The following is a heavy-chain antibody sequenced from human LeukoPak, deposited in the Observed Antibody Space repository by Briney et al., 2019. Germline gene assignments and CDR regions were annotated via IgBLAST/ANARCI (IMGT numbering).Heavy chain of an antibody. CDR2: IYYSGTT. CDR1: GGSIDSSSYY. J-gene: IGHJ6*03. V-gene: IGHV4-39*01. CDR3: ARQRADYFYHYMDV. Sequence: PSETLSLTCTVSGGSIDSSSYYWGWIRQPPGKGLEWLGNIYYSGTTFYTSSLKSRVTISTDMSKNQFSLRLTSVTAADTAVYYCARQRADYFYHYMDVWGKGTTVIVSS.